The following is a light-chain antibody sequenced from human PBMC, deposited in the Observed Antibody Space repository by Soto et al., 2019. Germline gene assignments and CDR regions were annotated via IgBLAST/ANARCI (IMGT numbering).Light chain of an antibody. J-gene: IGKJ1*01. CDR1: QRISSY. Sequence: DSQMTQSRCSLSASVVDRVTITCRASQRISSYLDWYQQKPGKAPNLLIYAASSLQSGVPSRFSGSGSGTDFTLTISSLQPEDFATYYCQQSYSTPWTFGQGTKVDIK. CDR2: AAS. V-gene: IGKV1-39*01. CDR3: QQSYSTPWT.